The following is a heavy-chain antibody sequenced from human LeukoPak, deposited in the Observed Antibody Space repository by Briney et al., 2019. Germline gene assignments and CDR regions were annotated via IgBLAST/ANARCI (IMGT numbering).Heavy chain of an antibody. V-gene: IGHV3-23*01. CDR1: GFTFINYA. Sequence: GGSLRLSCAASGFTFINYAMSWVRQAPGKGLEWVSVVSGSGDTTYYADSVKGRFTISRDNSKNTVYLQMNSLRAEDTAVYYCAKHGLPLVVISAPLDYWGQGTLVTVAS. J-gene: IGHJ4*02. CDR2: VSGSGDTT. CDR3: AKHGLPLVVISAPLDY. D-gene: IGHD2-15*01.